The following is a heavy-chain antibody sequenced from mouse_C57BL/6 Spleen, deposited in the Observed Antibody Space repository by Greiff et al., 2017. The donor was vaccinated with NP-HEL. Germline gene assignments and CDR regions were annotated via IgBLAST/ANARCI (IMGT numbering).Heavy chain of an antibody. D-gene: IGHD1-1*01. CDR1: GYTFTSYW. CDR3: ARIKKIVATYLDY. Sequence: QVQLQQSGAELVKAGASVKMSCKASGYTFTSYWMHWVKQRLGQGLEWFAETNPTNGRTYYNEKFKSKDTLTVDKSSSTAYMLLSGPTFEDSAVYYCARIKKIVATYLDYWGQGTTLTVSS. V-gene: IGHV1S81*02. CDR2: TNPTNGRT. J-gene: IGHJ2*01.